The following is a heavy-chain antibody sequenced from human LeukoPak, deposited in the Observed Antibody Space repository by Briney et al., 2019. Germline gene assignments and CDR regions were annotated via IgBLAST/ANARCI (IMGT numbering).Heavy chain of an antibody. CDR1: GITFRSYG. CDR2: ISYDGSHK. CDR3: SASRPHYGDYYGLDV. J-gene: IGHJ6*02. V-gene: IGHV3-30*03. D-gene: IGHD4/OR15-4a*01. Sequence: GRSLRLSCAASGITFRSYGMHWVRQAPGKGLEWVAVISYDGSHKYSADSVKGRFTISRDNSKNTLYLQMNSLRTEDTAVYFCSASRPHYGDYYGLDVWGHGTTVTVSS.